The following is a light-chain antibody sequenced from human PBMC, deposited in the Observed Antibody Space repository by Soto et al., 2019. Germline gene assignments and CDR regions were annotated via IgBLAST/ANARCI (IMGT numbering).Light chain of an antibody. CDR2: AAS. V-gene: IGKV1-39*01. Sequence: DIQMTQSPSSLSASVGDRVTISCRASQSMFTYLNWYQQKPGKAPKLLICAASSLQSGVPSRFSGSGSGTDFTLTISSLQPEDSATYYCQQSYNTPLTFGGGTKVDIK. CDR3: QQSYNTPLT. CDR1: QSMFTY. J-gene: IGKJ4*01.